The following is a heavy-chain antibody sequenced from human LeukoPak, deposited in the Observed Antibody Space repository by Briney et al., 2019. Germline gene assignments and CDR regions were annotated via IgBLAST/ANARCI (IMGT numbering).Heavy chain of an antibody. V-gene: IGHV4-59*01. CDR1: GGSINNYY. CDR3: ARERRTSYYGSGTYYYGMDV. J-gene: IGHJ6*02. D-gene: IGHD3-10*01. Sequence: SETLSLTCNVSGGSINNYYWSWIRQPPGKGLEWIGYIYYSGSTNYNPSLKSRVTMSVDTPKNQFSLKLSSVTAADTAVYYCARERRTSYYGSGTYYYGMDVWGQGTTVTVSS. CDR2: IYYSGST.